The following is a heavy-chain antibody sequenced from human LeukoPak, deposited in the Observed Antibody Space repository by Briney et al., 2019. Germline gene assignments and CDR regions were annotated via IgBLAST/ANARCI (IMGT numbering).Heavy chain of an antibody. CDR1: GGSIDITNW. CDR2: ISHSGTT. D-gene: IGHD2/OR15-2a*01. Sequence: SETLSLTCGVSGGSIDITNWSGVRQAPGKGLEWIGEISHSGTTNYNPSLRSRVTMFLDRANNQFSLSLTSVTAADSAVYYCTRENRPFCPFAYWGQGVLVTVSS. V-gene: IGHV4-4*02. CDR3: TRENRPFCPFAY. J-gene: IGHJ4*02.